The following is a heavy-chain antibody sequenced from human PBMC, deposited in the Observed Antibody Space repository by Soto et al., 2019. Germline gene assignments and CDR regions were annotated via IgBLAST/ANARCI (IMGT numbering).Heavy chain of an antibody. CDR3: ASGSNGAFFVY. J-gene: IGHJ4*02. CDR2: ISSRSSTI. Sequence: QVQLVESGGGLVKPGGSLRLSCAASGFTFSDYYMSWIRQAPGKGLEWVSYISSRSSTIFYADSVKGRFTISRDNVKKSLYLQMNSLRAEESAVEYGASGSNGAFFVYWGQGILVTVSS. V-gene: IGHV3-11*01. CDR1: GFTFSDYY. D-gene: IGHD2-8*01.